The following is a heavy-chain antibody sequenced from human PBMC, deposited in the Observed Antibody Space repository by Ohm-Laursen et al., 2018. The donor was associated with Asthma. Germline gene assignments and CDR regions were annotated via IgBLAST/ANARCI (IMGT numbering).Heavy chain of an antibody. J-gene: IGHJ6*02. V-gene: IGHV3-30-3*01. CDR2: GGSYYDGGLK. CDR1: GFTFRSYA. D-gene: IGHD6-19*01. CDR3: ARAIAVAGTDYYYGMDV. Sequence: SLRLSCTASGFTFRSYAMHWVRQAPGKGLEWVAVGGSYYDGGLKYYADSVKGRFTISRDNSKNTLYLQMNSLRAEDTAVYYCARAIAVAGTDYYYGMDVWGQGTQVTVSS.